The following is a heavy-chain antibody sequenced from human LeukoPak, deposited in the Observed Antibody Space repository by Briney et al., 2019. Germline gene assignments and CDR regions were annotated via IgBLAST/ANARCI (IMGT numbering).Heavy chain of an antibody. CDR2: IIPIFGTA. CDR1: GGTFSSYA. J-gene: IGHJ4*02. V-gene: IGHV1-69*05. D-gene: IGHD3-9*01. Sequence: ASVKVSCKASGGTFSSYAISWVRQAPGQGLEWMGRIIPIFGTANYAQKFQGRVTITTDESTSTAYMELSSLRSEDTAVYYCARDGAYDISTGYYDYWGQGTLVTVSS. CDR3: ARDGAYDISTGYYDY.